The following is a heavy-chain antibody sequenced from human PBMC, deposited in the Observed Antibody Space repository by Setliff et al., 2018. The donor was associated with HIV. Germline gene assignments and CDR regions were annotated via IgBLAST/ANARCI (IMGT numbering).Heavy chain of an antibody. CDR2: IDSNGRT. V-gene: IGHV4-4*09. J-gene: IGHJ3*01. Sequence: SETLSLTCIVYGACISGYSWSWIRQPPGKGLEWIGDIDSNGRTNYNTYLNSRLTVSADPSKNQISMKLSSLTAADTAIYYCARLCSNGVCRPVGDHVFDVWGQGTMVTVSS. D-gene: IGHD2-8*01. CDR3: ARLCSNGVCRPVGDHVFDV. CDR1: GACISGYS.